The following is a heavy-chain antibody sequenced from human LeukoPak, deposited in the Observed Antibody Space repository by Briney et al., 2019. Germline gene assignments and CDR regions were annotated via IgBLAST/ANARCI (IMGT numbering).Heavy chain of an antibody. CDR2: ISGSGGST. Sequence: RGGSLRLSCAASAFTFMSYAMIWFRQAPGKGLEWVSGISGSGGSTYYSDSAKGRFTISRDNSNNTLYLQMNSLRADDTAVYYCAKGAASRGYTYVANSGPGTLVTVSS. J-gene: IGHJ4*02. CDR1: AFTFMSYA. D-gene: IGHD5-18*01. V-gene: IGHV3-23*01. CDR3: AKGAASRGYTYVAN.